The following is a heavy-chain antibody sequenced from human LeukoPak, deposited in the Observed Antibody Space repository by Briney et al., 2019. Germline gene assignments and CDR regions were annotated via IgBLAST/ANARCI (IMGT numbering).Heavy chain of an antibody. CDR2: INHSGST. CDR3: ARAELLWFGEGVDWFDP. CDR1: GGSFSGYY. Sequence: SETLSLTCAVYGGSFSGYYWSWIRQPPGKGLEWIGEINHSGSTNYNPSLKSRVTISVDTSKNQFSLKLSSVTAADTAVYYCARAELLWFGEGVDWFDPWGQGTLVTVSS. V-gene: IGHV4-34*01. D-gene: IGHD3-10*01. J-gene: IGHJ5*02.